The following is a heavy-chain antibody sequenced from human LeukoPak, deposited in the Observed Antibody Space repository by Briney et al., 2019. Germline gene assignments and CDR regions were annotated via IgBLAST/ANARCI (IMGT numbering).Heavy chain of an antibody. D-gene: IGHD1-26*01. J-gene: IGHJ6*03. CDR1: GFTFSSYS. CDR2: ISSSSSTI. CDR3: ARDRGSPQAYYYYMDV. V-gene: IGHV3-48*01. Sequence: GGSLRLSCAASGFTFSSYSMNWVRQAPGKGLEWVSYISSSSSTIYYADSVKGRFTISRDNAKNSLYLQMNSLRAEDTAVYYCARDRGSPQAYYYYMDVWGKGTTVTVSS.